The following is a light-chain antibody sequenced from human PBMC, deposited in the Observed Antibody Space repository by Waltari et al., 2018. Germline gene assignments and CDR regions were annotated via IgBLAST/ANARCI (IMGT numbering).Light chain of an antibody. V-gene: IGKV4-1*01. J-gene: IGKJ2*01. CDR3: QEYDTIPVT. CDR1: QSVIYSYNIKNN. CDR2: RAS. Sequence: DIVMTQSPDTLAASVGDRATITCKSSQSVIYSYNIKNNLAWYQQKPGQPPKLLIYRASTRETGVPARFSGSGSGTDFTLTISSLQADDFAVYYCQEYDTIPVTFGEGTKVEIK.